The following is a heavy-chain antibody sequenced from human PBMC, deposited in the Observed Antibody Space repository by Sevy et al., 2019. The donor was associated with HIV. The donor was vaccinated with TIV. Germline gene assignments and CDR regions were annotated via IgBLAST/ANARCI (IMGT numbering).Heavy chain of an antibody. J-gene: IGHJ4*02. Sequence: ASAKVSCKASDYTFTSYGISWVRQAPGQGLEWMGWISAYNGNTKYAQKFQGRVTVTTDTSTSTTYMELRSLRSDDTAVYYCAREGSVGATGAFDYWGQGTLVTVSS. CDR1: DYTFTSYG. V-gene: IGHV1-18*04. CDR2: ISAYNGNT. CDR3: AREGSVGATGAFDY. D-gene: IGHD1-26*01.